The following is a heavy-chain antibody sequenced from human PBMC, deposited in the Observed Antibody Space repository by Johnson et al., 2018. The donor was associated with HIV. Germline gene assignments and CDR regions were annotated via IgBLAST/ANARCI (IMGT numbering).Heavy chain of an antibody. CDR1: GFTFDDYA. J-gene: IGHJ3*02. CDR3: AKGGAAAGLDAFDI. Sequence: VQLVESGGGVVQPGRSLRLSCAASGFTFDDYAMHWVRQAPGKGLEWVSGISWNSGSIGYADSVKGRFTISRDNAKNSLYLQMNSLRAEDTAWYYCAKGGAAAGLDAFDIWGQGTMVTVSS. CDR2: ISWNSGSI. D-gene: IGHD6-13*01. V-gene: IGHV3-9*01.